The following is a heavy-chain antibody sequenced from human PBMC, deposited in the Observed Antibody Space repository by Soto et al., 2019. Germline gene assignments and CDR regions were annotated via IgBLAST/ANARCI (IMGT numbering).Heavy chain of an antibody. J-gene: IGHJ4*01. CDR3: ATDCSAESCYSN. CDR2: IWYDGSNK. CDR1: GFSFSNYG. V-gene: IGHV3-33*07. D-gene: IGHD2-15*01. Sequence: GGSLRLSCAASGFSFSNYGMYWVRQAPGKGLGWVALIWYDGSNKYYADSVKGRFTISRDNSKNTLYLQLNSLRAEDTAVYYCATDCSAESCYSNWGQGTLVTVSS.